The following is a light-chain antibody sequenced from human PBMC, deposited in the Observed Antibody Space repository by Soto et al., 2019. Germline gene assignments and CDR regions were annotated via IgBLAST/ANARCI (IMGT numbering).Light chain of an antibody. V-gene: IGLV2-14*02. CDR3: SSYTNINTRAGV. CDR1: RSDIGSYNH. CDR2: EVT. J-gene: IGLJ1*01. Sequence: QSALTQPASVSGSPGQSITISCSGSRSDIGSYNHVAWYQKHPGKAPKLIIYEVTDRPSGVSNRFSGSKSGNTASLTISGLQAEDEAEYYCSSYTNINTRAGVFGTGTKLTVL.